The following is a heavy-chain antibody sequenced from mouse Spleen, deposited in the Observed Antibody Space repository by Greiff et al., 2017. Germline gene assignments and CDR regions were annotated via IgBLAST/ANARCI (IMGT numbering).Heavy chain of an antibody. CDR3: ARGRLLLLLDY. D-gene: IGHD1-1*01. J-gene: IGHJ4*01. CDR1: GYTFTSYG. CDR2: IYPRSGNT. V-gene: IGHV1-81*01. Sequence: QVQLKESGAELARPGASVKLSCKASGYTFTSYGISWVKQRTGQGLEWIGEIYPRSGNTYYNEKFKGKATLTADKSSSTAYMELRSLTSEDSAVYFCARGRLLLLLDYWGQGTSVTVSS.